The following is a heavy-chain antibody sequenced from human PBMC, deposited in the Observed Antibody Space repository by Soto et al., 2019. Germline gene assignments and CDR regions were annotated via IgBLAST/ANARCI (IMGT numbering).Heavy chain of an antibody. D-gene: IGHD3-10*01. CDR1: GFTFDDYG. CDR2: INSNGGKT. V-gene: IGHV3-20*01. J-gene: IGHJ5*02. CDR3: AREYGSGSSPPWFDP. Sequence: EVQLVESGGGVVWPGGSLRLSCAASGFTFDDYGMSWVRQVPGKGLEWVSGINSNGGKTGYADSVKGRFTISRDNAKNSLYLQINSLRVEDTALYHCAREYGSGSSPPWFDPWGQGTLVTVSS.